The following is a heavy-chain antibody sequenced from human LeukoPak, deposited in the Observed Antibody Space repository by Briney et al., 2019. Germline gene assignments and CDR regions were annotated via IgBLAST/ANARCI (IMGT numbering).Heavy chain of an antibody. J-gene: IGHJ4*02. Sequence: GRSLRLSCAASGFTVSSNYMSWVRQAPGKGLEWVSVIYSGGSTYYADSVKGRFTISRDNSKNTLYLRMNSLRAEDTAVYYCAREPLRYSHFDYWGQGTLVTVSS. D-gene: IGHD3-9*01. CDR2: IYSGGST. CDR1: GFTVSSNY. CDR3: AREPLRYSHFDY. V-gene: IGHV3-53*01.